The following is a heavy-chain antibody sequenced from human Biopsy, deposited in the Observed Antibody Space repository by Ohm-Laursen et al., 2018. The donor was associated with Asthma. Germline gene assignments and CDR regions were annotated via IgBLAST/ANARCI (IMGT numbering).Heavy chain of an antibody. CDR3: ARTYYDFLTGQVKDVFGV. CDR1: GYNFISFA. J-gene: IGHJ3*01. CDR2: VNTGNGDT. Sequence: ATVKISCKSSGYNFISFAIHWVRQAPGQRLEWMGWVNTGNGDTKYSQKFQGRVTITRDTSTSTAYMELRSLRSEDTATYYCARTYYDFLTGQVKDVFGVWGQGTMVTVSS. V-gene: IGHV1-3*04. D-gene: IGHD3-9*01.